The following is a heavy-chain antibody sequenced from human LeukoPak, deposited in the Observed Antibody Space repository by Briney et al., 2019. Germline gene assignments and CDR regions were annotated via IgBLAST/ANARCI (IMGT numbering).Heavy chain of an antibody. CDR3: VKITSVTGGDC. V-gene: IGHV3-64D*09. J-gene: IGHJ4*02. Sequence: GGSLRLSCSASGFTFSAYAMYWVRQAPGKGLEYVSGISSNGGSSFYADSVKGRFTIPRDNSKNTLYLQMSSLRAEDTAVYYCVKITSVTGGDCWGQGTRLTVSS. D-gene: IGHD1-1*01. CDR2: ISSNGGSS. CDR1: GFTFSAYA.